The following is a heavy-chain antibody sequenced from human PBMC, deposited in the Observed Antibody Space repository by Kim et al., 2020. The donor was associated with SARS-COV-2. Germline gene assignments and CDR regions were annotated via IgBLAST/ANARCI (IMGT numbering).Heavy chain of an antibody. D-gene: IGHD3-10*01. Sequence: GGSLRLSCAASGFTFSDHYMDWVRQAPGKGLEWVARSRRKVNNYTTEYAASVKGRFTISRDASKNSLYLQMNSLKTEDTAVYYCARASYVSGTYNFDYWGQGTLVTVSS. V-gene: IGHV3-72*01. J-gene: IGHJ4*02. CDR3: ARASYVSGTYNFDY. CDR1: GFTFSDHY. CDR2: SRRKVNNYTT.